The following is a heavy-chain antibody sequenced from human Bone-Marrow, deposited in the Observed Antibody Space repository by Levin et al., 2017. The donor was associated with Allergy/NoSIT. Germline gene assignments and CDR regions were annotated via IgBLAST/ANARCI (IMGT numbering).Heavy chain of an antibody. CDR2: IIPIFGTV. CDR3: ARDVYAEKDTSGYYYPNWFDR. D-gene: IGHD3-22*01. J-gene: IGHJ5*02. Sequence: SVKVSCKASGGTFSNYAISWVRQAPGQGLEWMGGIIPIFGTVNYAQKFQGRVTITADESTTTAYMELSSLRFEDTAVYFCARDVYAEKDTSGYYYPNWFDRWGQGTLVTVSS. V-gene: IGHV1-69*13. CDR1: GGTFSNYA.